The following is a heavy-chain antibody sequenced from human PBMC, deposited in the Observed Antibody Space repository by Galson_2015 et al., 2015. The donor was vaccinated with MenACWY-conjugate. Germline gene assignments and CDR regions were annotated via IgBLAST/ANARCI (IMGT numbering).Heavy chain of an antibody. CDR1: GFTFSSYW. V-gene: IGHV3-74*01. Sequence: SLRLSCAASGFTFSSYWMHWVRQAPGKGLVWVSRINSDGSSTSYADSVKGRFTISRDNAKNTLYLQMNSLRAEDTAVYYCARARYYYYGMDVWGQGTTVTVSS. CDR3: ARARYYYYGMDV. J-gene: IGHJ6*02. CDR2: INSDGSST.